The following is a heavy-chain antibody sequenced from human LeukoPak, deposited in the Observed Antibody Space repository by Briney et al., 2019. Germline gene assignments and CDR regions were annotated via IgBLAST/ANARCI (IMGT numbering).Heavy chain of an antibody. CDR1: GYTFTSYG. CDR2: ISAYNGNT. V-gene: IGHV1-18*01. D-gene: IGHD4-17*01. CDR3: ATMATVTTYFDY. Sequence: ASVKVSCKASGYTFTSYGISWVRQAPGQGLEWMGWISAYNGNTNYAQKFQGRVTMTEDTSTDTAYMELSSLRSEDTAVYYCATMATVTTYFDYWGQGTLVTVSS. J-gene: IGHJ4*02.